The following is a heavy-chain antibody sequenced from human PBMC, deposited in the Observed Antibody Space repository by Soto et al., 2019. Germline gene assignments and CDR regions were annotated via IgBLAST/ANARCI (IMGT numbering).Heavy chain of an antibody. CDR2: MVVGSGNT. V-gene: IGHV1-58*01. Sequence: SVKVSCKASGFTFTSSAVQWVRQARGQRLEWIGWMVVGSGNTNYAQKFQERVTITRDMSTSTAYMERSSLRSEDTAVYYFAADYTARLYGMDVWGQGTTVTVS. D-gene: IGHD6-6*01. CDR1: GFTFTSSA. J-gene: IGHJ6*02. CDR3: AADYTARLYGMDV.